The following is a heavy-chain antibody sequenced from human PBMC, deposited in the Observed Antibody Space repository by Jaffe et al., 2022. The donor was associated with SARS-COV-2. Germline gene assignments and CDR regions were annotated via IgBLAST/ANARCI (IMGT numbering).Heavy chain of an antibody. Sequence: QVQLQESGPGLVKPSETLSLICTVSGYSISSAYYWGWIRQPPGKGLEWIGSIYDRGNTYYNPSLKSRVTISVDTSKNQFSLKLSSVTAADTAVYYCARDYYDSSGYYISVYLDSWGQGTLVTVSS. CDR3: ARDYYDSSGYYISVYLDS. J-gene: IGHJ4*02. CDR1: GYSISSAYY. D-gene: IGHD3-22*01. V-gene: IGHV4-38-2*02. CDR2: IYDRGNT.